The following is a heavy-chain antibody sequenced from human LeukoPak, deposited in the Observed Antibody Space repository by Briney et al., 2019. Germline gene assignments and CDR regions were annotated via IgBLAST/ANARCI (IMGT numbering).Heavy chain of an antibody. V-gene: IGHV4-39*01. J-gene: IGHJ6*03. Sequence: PSETLSLTCTVSGGSISSSSYYWDWVRQPPGKGLEWIGNVYYGGNTFYNSSLESRVTISVDMSKNQFSLKLSSLTAADTAVYYCARQRADYLYHYLDVWGKGTSVTVSS. CDR3: ARQRADYLYHYLDV. CDR1: GGSISSSSYY. CDR2: VYYGGNT.